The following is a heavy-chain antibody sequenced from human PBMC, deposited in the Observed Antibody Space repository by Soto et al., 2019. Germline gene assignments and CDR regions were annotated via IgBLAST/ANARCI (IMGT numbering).Heavy chain of an antibody. CDR2: ISGSGDST. Sequence: GGSLRLSCAASGFTFSKSAMIWVRQAPGKGLQWVSGISGSGDSTSYGDSVKGRFSISRDNSKNTLYLQMNSLRADDTAVYYCARASPYYIDFWGQGTLVT. CDR3: ARASPYYIDF. V-gene: IGHV3-23*01. J-gene: IGHJ4*02. CDR1: GFTFSKSA.